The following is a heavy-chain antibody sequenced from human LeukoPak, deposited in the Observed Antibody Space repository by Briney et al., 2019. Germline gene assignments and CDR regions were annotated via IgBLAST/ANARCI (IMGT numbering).Heavy chain of an antibody. V-gene: IGHV1-2*02. J-gene: IGHJ4*02. CDR2: ISPNRGGT. Sequence: GASVKVSCKASGYTFTGYYMHWVRQAPGQGLEWMGWISPNRGGTNYAQKFQGRVSMTRGTSISTAYMELSRLRSDDTAVYYCASYTKDYFDYWGQGTLVTVSS. D-gene: IGHD4-11*01. CDR1: GYTFTGYY. CDR3: ASYTKDYFDY.